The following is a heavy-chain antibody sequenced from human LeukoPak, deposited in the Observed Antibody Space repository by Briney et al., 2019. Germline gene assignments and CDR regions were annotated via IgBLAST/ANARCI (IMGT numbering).Heavy chain of an antibody. CDR3: ARDLGGRALPLAY. J-gene: IGHJ4*02. Sequence: GGSLRLSCAASGFTFSSYGMHWVRQAPGKGLEWVAVILSDGSKEFYTDSVKGRFTISRDNSKNTLYLQMNSLRAEDTAVYYCARDLGGRALPLAYWGQGTLVTVSS. CDR1: GFTFSSYG. V-gene: IGHV3-33*01. D-gene: IGHD2-15*01. CDR2: ILSDGSKE.